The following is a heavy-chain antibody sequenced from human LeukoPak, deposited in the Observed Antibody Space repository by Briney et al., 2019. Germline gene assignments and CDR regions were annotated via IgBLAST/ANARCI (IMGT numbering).Heavy chain of an antibody. V-gene: IGHV3-23*01. CDR2: ISGGGNST. D-gene: IGHD2-15*01. CDR1: GFTFSNYA. CDR3: AKARAVVVVAATNY. Sequence: GGSLRLSCAASGFTFSNYAMSWVRQAPGKGLEWVSAISGGGNSTYYADSVKGRFTISRDNSKNTLFLQMNSLRAEDTAVYYCAKARAVVVVAATNYWGQGALVTVSS. J-gene: IGHJ4*02.